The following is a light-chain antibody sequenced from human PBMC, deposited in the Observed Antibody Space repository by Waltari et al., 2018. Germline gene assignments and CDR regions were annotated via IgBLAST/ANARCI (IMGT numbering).Light chain of an antibody. J-gene: IGKJ3*01. CDR1: QDITNY. CDR3: QQYDSLPLT. V-gene: IGKV1-33*01. CDR2: ATS. Sequence: DVQMTQSPSSLSASIGDRVTITCQASQDITNYLNWYQQKPGKAPNLLIYATSNLESGVPSRFSGSGSGTLFTFTISSLQPEEIATYYCQQYDSLPLTFGPGTTVDV.